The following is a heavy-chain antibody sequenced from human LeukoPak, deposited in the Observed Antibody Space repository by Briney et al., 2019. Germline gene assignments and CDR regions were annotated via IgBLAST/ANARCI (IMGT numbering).Heavy chain of an antibody. D-gene: IGHD4-17*01. CDR1: GFTFSSYS. CDR2: ISSSSSYI. CDR3: ARDAGTTVDY. V-gene: IGHV3-21*01. Sequence: PGGSLRLSCAASGFTFSSYSMNWVRQAPGKGLEWVSSISSSSSYIYYADSVKGRFTISRDNAKNSLYPQMNSLRAEDTAVYYCARDAGTTVDYWGQGTLVTVSS. J-gene: IGHJ4*02.